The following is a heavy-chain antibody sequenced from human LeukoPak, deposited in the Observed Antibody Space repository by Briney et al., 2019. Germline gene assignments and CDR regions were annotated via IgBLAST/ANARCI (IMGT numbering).Heavy chain of an antibody. CDR3: ARVEGPLRYFPIDY. D-gene: IGHD3-9*01. CDR2: ISDSSSTI. V-gene: IGHV3-48*04. Sequence: GGSLRLSCAATGFSFSSCSMNWVRQAPGKGLEWVSYISDSSSTIYYADSVKGRFTISRDNAKNSLYLQMNSLRAEDTAVYYCARVEGPLRYFPIDYWGQGTLVTVSS. CDR1: GFSFSSCS. J-gene: IGHJ4*02.